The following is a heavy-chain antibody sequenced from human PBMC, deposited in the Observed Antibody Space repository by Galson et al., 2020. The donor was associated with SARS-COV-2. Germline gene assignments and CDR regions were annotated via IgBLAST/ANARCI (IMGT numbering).Heavy chain of an antibody. D-gene: IGHD2-2*03. V-gene: IGHV1-18*01. Sequence: PGQGLEWMGWISAYNGNTNYAQKLQGRVTMTTDTSTSTAYMELRSLRSDDTAVYYCARDDPMDIVVVPAALPNDYWGQGTLVTVSS. J-gene: IGHJ4*02. CDR3: ARDDPMDIVVVPAALPNDY. CDR2: ISAYNGNT.